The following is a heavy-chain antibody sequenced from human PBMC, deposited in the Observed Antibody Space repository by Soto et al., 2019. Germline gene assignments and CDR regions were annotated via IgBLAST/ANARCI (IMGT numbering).Heavy chain of an antibody. Sequence: GGSLRLSSAASGFTFSSYAMSWARQAPGEGVEKVSAISGSGGSTYYADTVKGRFTISRDNSKNTLYLQMNSLRAEDTAVYYCAIGPTYYDILTGYQLNDAFDIWGQGTMVTVSS. CDR1: GFTFSSYA. CDR3: AIGPTYYDILTGYQLNDAFDI. D-gene: IGHD3-9*01. CDR2: ISGSGGST. V-gene: IGHV3-23*01. J-gene: IGHJ3*02.